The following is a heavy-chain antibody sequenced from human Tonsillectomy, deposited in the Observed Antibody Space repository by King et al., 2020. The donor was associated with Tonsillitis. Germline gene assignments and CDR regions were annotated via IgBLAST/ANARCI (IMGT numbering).Heavy chain of an antibody. CDR1: GFTFDDYA. CDR2: LSWNNASI. CDR3: AKEWAEHEPGFLGGLDQ. J-gene: IGHJ4*02. V-gene: IGHV3-9*01. Sequence: VQLVESGGGLVQPGRSLRLSCAASGFTFDDYAIHWVRQAPGKGLEWVSGLSWNNASIGYADSVKGRFTISRDNAQNSLYLQMNSLRAEDTGLYFCAKEWAEHEPGFLGGLDQRGQGTLVTVPS. D-gene: IGHD3-3*01.